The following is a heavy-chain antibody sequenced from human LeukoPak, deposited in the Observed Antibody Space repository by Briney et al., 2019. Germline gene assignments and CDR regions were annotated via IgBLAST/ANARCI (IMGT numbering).Heavy chain of an antibody. CDR2: IWYDGSNK. CDR3: ARDRLYRSSCHDY. D-gene: IGHD6-13*01. Sequence: PGRSLRLSCAASGFTFSSYGMHWVRQAPGRGLEWVAVIWYDGSNKYYADSVKGRFTISRENSKNTLYLQMNSLRAEDTAVYYCARDRLYRSSCHDYWGQGTLVTVSS. V-gene: IGHV3-33*01. CDR1: GFTFSSYG. J-gene: IGHJ4*02.